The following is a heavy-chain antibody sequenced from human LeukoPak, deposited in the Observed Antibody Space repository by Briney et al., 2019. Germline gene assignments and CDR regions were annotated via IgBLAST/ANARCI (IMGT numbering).Heavy chain of an antibody. CDR3: AREGYGGNNAFDI. V-gene: IGHV3-48*03. J-gene: IGHJ3*02. CDR2: SSNSGTTM. CDR1: GTTFRNYE. Sequence: PGGSLRLSCAASGTTFRNYEMNWIRQAPGKGLEWVSYSSNSGTTMYYADSVQGRFTIPRDNAKNSLYLQMNSLRAEDTAVYYCAREGYGGNNAFDIWGQGTVVTVSS. D-gene: IGHD4-23*01.